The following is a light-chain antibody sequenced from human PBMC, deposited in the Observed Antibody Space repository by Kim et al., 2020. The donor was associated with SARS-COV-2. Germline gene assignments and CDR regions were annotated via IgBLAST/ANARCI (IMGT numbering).Light chain of an antibody. CDR1: KLGDKY. CDR2: QDN. Sequence: SYELTQPPSVSVSPGQTASITCSGDKLGDKYACWYQQKAGQSPVMVIYQDNKRPSGIPERFSGSNSGNTATLTISWTQAMDEADYYCQAWDISTASYVFG. CDR3: QAWDISTASYV. J-gene: IGLJ1*01. V-gene: IGLV3-1*01.